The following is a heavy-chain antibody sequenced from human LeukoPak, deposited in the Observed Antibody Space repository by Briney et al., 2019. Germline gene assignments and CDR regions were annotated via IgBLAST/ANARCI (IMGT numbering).Heavy chain of an antibody. CDR1: GYSFTSYW. D-gene: IGHD2-15*01. CDR3: ATGTRDIVVVVAATFSDYGMDV. CDR2: IDPSDSYT. V-gene: IGHV5-10-1*01. J-gene: IGHJ6*04. Sequence: GESLRISCQGSGYSFTSYWISWGRQMPGKGLEWMGRIDPSDSYTNYSPSFQGHVTISADKSISTAYLQWSSLKASDTAMYYCATGTRDIVVVVAATFSDYGMDVWGKGTTVTVSS.